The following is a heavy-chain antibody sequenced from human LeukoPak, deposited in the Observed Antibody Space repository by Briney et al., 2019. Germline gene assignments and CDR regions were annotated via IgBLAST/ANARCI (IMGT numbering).Heavy chain of an antibody. CDR1: GFTFSNYA. Sequence: GSLRLSCAASGFTFSNYAMSWVRQAPGKGLEWVSRINTDMSSTIYTDSVKGRFTISRDNAKNTLYLQMNSLRAEDTAVYYCARDLSHCSGGSCYSAYFDYWGLGTLVTVSS. J-gene: IGHJ4*02. CDR3: ARDLSHCSGGSCYSAYFDY. D-gene: IGHD2-15*01. V-gene: IGHV3-74*01. CDR2: INTDMSST.